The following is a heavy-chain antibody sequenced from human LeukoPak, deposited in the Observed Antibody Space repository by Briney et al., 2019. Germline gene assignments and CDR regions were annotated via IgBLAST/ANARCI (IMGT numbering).Heavy chain of an antibody. J-gene: IGHJ3*02. D-gene: IGHD4-17*01. CDR2: INHSGST. CDR3: ARQSTVTTFAFDI. Sequence: PSETLSLTCAVYGGSFSGYYWSWIRQPPGKGLEWIGEINHSGSTNCNPSLKSRVIISVDTSKNQFSLKLSSVTAADTAVYYCARQSTVTTFAFDIWGRGTMVTVSS. CDR1: GGSFSGYY. V-gene: IGHV4-34*01.